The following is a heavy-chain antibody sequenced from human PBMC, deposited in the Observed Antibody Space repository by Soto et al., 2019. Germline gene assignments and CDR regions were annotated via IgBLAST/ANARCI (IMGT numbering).Heavy chain of an antibody. Sequence: EVRLVESGGGLVQAGDSLRLSCAASGFRFSYYWMNWVRQAPGKGLEWVANVKEDGSEEFYVDSVRGRFTVARDNVRNSLYLQMNGLRVEDTAVYYCVRGHGEYEAILLQVFDYWGQGALLAVSS. D-gene: IGHD4-17*01. J-gene: IGHJ4*02. CDR1: GFRFSYYW. CDR3: VRGHGEYEAILLQVFDY. CDR2: VKEDGSEE. V-gene: IGHV3-7*04.